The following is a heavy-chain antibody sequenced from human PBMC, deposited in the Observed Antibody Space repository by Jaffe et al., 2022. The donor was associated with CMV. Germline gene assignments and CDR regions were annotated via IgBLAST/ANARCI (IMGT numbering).Heavy chain of an antibody. D-gene: IGHD3-22*01. CDR1: GFTFSSYA. Sequence: EVQLLESGGGLVQPGGSLRLSCAASGFTFSSYAMSWVRQAPGKGLEWVSAISGSGGSTYYADSVKGRFTISRDNSKNTLYLQMNSLRAEDTAVYYCAKAPLGYYYDSSGYFDYWGQGTLVTVSS. CDR2: ISGSGGST. V-gene: IGHV3-23*01. CDR3: AKAPLGYYYDSSGYFDY. J-gene: IGHJ4*02.